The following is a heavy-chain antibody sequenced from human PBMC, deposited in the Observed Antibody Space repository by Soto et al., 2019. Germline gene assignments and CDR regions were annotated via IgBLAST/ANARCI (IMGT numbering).Heavy chain of an antibody. J-gene: IGHJ6*02. CDR1: GGTFSSYA. CDR2: IIPIFGTA. V-gene: IGHV1-69*12. CDR3: AKNPENYYYGMDV. Sequence: QVQLVQSGAEVKKPGSSVKVSCKASGGTFSSYAITWVRQAPGQGLEWMEGIIPIFGTANYAQKFQGRVTITADESTSTAYMELSSRRSEDTAVYYCAKNPENYYYGMDVWGQGTTVTVSS.